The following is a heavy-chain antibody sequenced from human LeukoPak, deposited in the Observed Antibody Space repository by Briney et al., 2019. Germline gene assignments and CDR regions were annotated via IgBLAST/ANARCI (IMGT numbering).Heavy chain of an antibody. J-gene: IGHJ4*02. CDR1: GFSFMNAW. CDR2: IKSNADGGTP. CDR3: TTFYHDYSPY. Sequence: GGSLRLSCAASGFSFMNAWMIWVRQAPGKGLEWVGRIKSNADGGTPDYAAPARGGFTISRDDSKNTLYLQMNSLKTEDTAVYYCTTFYHDYSPYWGRGTLATVSS. D-gene: IGHD3-16*01. V-gene: IGHV3-15*01.